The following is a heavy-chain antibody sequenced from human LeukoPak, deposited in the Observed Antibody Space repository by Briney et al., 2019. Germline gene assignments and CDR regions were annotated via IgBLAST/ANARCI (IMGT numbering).Heavy chain of an antibody. V-gene: IGHV4-61*02. J-gene: IGHJ3*02. CDR1: GGSISSGSYY. D-gene: IGHD2-2*01. CDR2: IYTSGST. Sequence: PPETLSLTCTVSGGSISSGSYYWSWIRQPAGKGLEWIGRIYTSGSTNYNPSLKSRVTISVDTSKNQFSLKLSSVTAADTAVYYCARFGRYCSSTSCLYAFDIWGQGTMVTVSS. CDR3: ARFGRYCSSTSCLYAFDI.